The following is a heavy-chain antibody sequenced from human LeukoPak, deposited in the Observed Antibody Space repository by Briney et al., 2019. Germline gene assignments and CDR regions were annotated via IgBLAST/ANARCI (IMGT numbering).Heavy chain of an antibody. CDR1: GYTLTELS. CDR3: ATGTSTTVTIRRAFDI. CDR2: FDPEDGET. D-gene: IGHD4-17*01. V-gene: IGHV1-24*01. J-gene: IGHJ3*02. Sequence: ASVKVSRKVSGYTLTELSMHWVRQAPGKGLEWMGGFDPEDGETIYAQKFQGRVTMTEDTSTDTAYMELSSLRSEDTAVYYCATGTSTTVTIRRAFDIWGQGTMVTVSS.